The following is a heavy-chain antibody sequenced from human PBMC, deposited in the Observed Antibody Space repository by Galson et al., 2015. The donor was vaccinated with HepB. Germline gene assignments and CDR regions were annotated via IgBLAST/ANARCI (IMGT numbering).Heavy chain of an antibody. CDR1: GNTFSSHG. CDR2: IWYDRSKD. V-gene: IGHV3-33*04. CDR3: ARYYGNYRAFDY. J-gene: IGHJ4*02. Sequence: SLRLSCAASGNTFSSHGMHWVRQAPGKGLEWVALIWYDRSKDYYADSVKGRFAVSRDNFNNILYLQMNSLRAEDTAVYYCARYYGNYRAFDYWGQGTLVTVSS. D-gene: IGHD4-11*01.